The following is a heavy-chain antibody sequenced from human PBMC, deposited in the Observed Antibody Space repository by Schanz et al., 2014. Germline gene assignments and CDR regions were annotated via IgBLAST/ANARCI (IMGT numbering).Heavy chain of an antibody. CDR1: GGSIRSGTYY. CDR3: ARDTTWRLDL. J-gene: IGHJ2*01. D-gene: IGHD1-1*01. Sequence: QVQLQESGPGLVKPSQTLSLTCTVSGGSIRSGTYYWSWIRQPAGNALEWVGRVFPNGITNYNPSPKRRVPIPLATPKTQFSRTRTSLTAADTAVYYCARDTTWRLDLWGRGTLVTVSS. V-gene: IGHV4-61*02. CDR2: VFPNGIT.